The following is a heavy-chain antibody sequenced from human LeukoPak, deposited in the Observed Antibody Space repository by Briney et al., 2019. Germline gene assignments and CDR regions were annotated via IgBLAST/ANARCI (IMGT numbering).Heavy chain of an antibody. CDR1: GGSSSGYY. D-gene: IGHD3-9*01. Sequence: SETLSLTCAVYGGSSSGYYWSWIRQPPGKGLEWIGEINHSGSTNYNPSLKSRVTISVDTSKNQFSLKLSSVTAADTAVYYCARAGLRYFDWLLDDGIDYWGQGTLVTVSS. J-gene: IGHJ4*02. CDR2: INHSGST. CDR3: ARAGLRYFDWLLDDGIDY. V-gene: IGHV4-34*01.